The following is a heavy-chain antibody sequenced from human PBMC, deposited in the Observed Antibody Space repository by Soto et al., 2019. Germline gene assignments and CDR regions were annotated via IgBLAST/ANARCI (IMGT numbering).Heavy chain of an antibody. J-gene: IGHJ3*02. Sequence: ASVQVSCKASGYTFTGYYMHWVRQAPGQGLEWMGWINPNNGNTKYAQKFEGRVTMTTDTSTRTAYMELRSLRYDDTALYYCARDGYGDFWQGALDIWGQGTVVTVSS. D-gene: IGHD4-17*01. CDR3: ARDGYGDFWQGALDI. CDR1: GYTFTGYY. V-gene: IGHV1-18*04. CDR2: INPNNGNT.